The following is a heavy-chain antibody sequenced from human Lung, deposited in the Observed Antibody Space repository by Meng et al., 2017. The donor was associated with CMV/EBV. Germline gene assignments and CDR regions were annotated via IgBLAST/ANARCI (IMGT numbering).Heavy chain of an antibody. CDR2: ISRSGDST. D-gene: IGHD3-22*01. CDR1: GFNFNTYA. V-gene: IGHV3-23*01. J-gene: IGHJ4*02. Sequence: AQLLESGGHLVQPGGSLRLSCAASGFNFNTYAMTWVRQAPGKGLEWVSAISRSGDSTYYADSVKGRFTISRDNSKNTLYLQMNSLRAEDTAVYYCARDLYNSYSTSTDYYPYYFDYWGQGPLVTVSS. CDR3: ARDLYNSYSTSTDYYPYYFDY.